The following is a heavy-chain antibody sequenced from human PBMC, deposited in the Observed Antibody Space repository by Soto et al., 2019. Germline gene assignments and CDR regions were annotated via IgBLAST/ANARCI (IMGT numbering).Heavy chain of an antibody. CDR2: IYYSGST. D-gene: IGHD6-19*01. Sequence: QVQLQESGPGLVKPSETLSLTCTVSGGSISSYYWSWIRQPPGKGLEWIGYIYYSGSTNYNPSLKSRDTISVDTSKNQFSLKLSSVTAADTAVYYCARSWKWLVPYYYYGMDVWGQGTTVTVSS. V-gene: IGHV4-59*08. CDR1: GGSISSYY. J-gene: IGHJ6*02. CDR3: ARSWKWLVPYYYYGMDV.